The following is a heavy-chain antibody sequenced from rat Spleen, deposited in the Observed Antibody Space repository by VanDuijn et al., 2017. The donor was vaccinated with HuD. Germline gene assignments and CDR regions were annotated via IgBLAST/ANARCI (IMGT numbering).Heavy chain of an antibody. CDR2: ISYGGGNT. CDR3: TREGYDGTSSGFDY. D-gene: IGHD1-12*02. J-gene: IGHJ2*01. Sequence: EVQLVESGGGLVQPGRSMKLSCVVSGFTFSNYGMAWVRQAPTKGLEWVATISYGGGNTYYRVSVKGRFTISRENAKSTLYLQMNGLKSEDSATYYCTREGYDGTSSGFDYWGQGVMVTVSS. CDR1: GFTFSNYG. V-gene: IGHV5-25*01.